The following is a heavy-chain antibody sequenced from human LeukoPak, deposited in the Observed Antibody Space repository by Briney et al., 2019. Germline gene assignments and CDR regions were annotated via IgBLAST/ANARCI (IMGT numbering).Heavy chain of an antibody. CDR2: IYHSGST. Sequence: SETLSLTCTVSGYSISSGYYWGWIRPPPGKGLEWIGSIYHSGSTYYNPSLKSRVTISVDTSKNQFSLKLSSVTAADTAVYYCARSRPWNYGYMDVWGKGTTVTISS. CDR3: ARSRPWNYGYMDV. D-gene: IGHD1-1*01. CDR1: GYSISSGYY. V-gene: IGHV4-38-2*02. J-gene: IGHJ6*03.